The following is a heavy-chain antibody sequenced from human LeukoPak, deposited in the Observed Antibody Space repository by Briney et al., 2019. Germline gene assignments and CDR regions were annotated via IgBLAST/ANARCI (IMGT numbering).Heavy chain of an antibody. J-gene: IGHJ4*02. CDR1: GFTFSSYA. CDR2: ITSSGGTT. V-gene: IGHV3-23*01. Sequence: GGSLRLSCAASGFTFSSYAMSWVRQAPGKGLEWVSGITSSGGTTYYADSVAGRLTISRDNSKSTLYLQMNSLRAEDTAVYYCATYGSGSYYRKAFDYWGQGTLVTVSS. CDR3: ATYGSGSYYRKAFDY. D-gene: IGHD3-10*01.